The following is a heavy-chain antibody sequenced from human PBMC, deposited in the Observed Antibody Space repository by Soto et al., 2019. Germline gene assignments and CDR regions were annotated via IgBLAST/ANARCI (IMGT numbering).Heavy chain of an antibody. Sequence: PGGSLRLSCAASGFTFSSYGMHWVRQAPGKGLEWVAVIWYDGSNKYYADSVKGRFTISRDNSKNTLYLQMNSLRAEDTAVYYCARDRHYDFWSGFGWFDPWGQGTLVTVSS. J-gene: IGHJ5*02. CDR1: GFTFSSYG. CDR3: ARDRHYDFWSGFGWFDP. CDR2: IWYDGSNK. D-gene: IGHD3-3*01. V-gene: IGHV3-33*01.